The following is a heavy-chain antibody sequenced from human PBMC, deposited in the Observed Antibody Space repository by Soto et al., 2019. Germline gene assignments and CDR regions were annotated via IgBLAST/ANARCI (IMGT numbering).Heavy chain of an antibody. V-gene: IGHV1-2*02. CDR3: ARSLSTIGGRPDS. J-gene: IGHJ4*02. CDR2: INPNSGDT. CDR1: GYTFTGYY. D-gene: IGHD6-6*01. Sequence: VKVSCKASGYTFTGYYMHCVRQAPGQGLEWMGWINPNSGDTKYAQKFQGRVTMTRDTSTRTAYMEVSRLTSDDTAVYYCARSLSTIGGRPDSWGQGTLVTVSS.